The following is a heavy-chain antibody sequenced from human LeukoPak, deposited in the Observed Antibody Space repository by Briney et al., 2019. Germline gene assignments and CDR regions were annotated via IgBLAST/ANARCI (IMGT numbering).Heavy chain of an antibody. D-gene: IGHD5-12*01. CDR1: GFTFSTYW. CDR2: IKQDGSEK. V-gene: IGHV3-7*01. Sequence: GGSLRLSCAASGFTFSTYWMTWVRQAPGKGLEWVANIKQDGSEKYFVDSVKGPFTISRDNAKNSLYLQMNSLRAEDTAVYYCAKGYSGYEFDYWGQGTLVTVSS. J-gene: IGHJ4*02. CDR3: AKGYSGYEFDY.